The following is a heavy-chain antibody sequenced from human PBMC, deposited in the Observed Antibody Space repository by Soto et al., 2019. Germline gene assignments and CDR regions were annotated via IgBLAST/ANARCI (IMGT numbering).Heavy chain of an antibody. Sequence: PGGSLRLSCAASGFTFSNYVMSWVRQAPGKGLEWVGRIKSKTDGGTTDYAAPVKGRFTISRDDSKNTLYLQMNSLKTEDTAVYYCTTVYFDWLPKGIDYWGQGTLVTVSS. J-gene: IGHJ4*02. V-gene: IGHV3-15*01. CDR1: GFTFSNYV. CDR2: IKSKTDGGTT. CDR3: TTVYFDWLPKGIDY. D-gene: IGHD3-9*01.